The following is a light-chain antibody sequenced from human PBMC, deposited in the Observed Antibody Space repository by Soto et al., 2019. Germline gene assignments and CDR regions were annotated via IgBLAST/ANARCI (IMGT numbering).Light chain of an antibody. CDR3: AAWDDSLNGYV. V-gene: IGLV1-44*01. J-gene: IGLJ1*01. Sequence: QSVLTQPPSASGTPGQRVTISCSGSSSNIGSNSANWYQQLPGTAPKLLIYSNTQWPSGIPHRFSGSKSGTSASLAISGLQSEDEADYYCAAWDDSLNGYVFGTGTKVNVL. CDR1: SSNIGSNS. CDR2: SNT.